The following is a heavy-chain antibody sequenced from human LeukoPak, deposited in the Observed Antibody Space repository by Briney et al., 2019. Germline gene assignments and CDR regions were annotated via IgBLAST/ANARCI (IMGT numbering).Heavy chain of an antibody. Sequence: ASVKVSCKASGYTFTGYYIHWVRQAPGHGLEWMGWINPNSGGTNYAQNFQGRVTMTRDTSISTAYMELTSLRSDDTAVYYCATARDRNSVYSSFDYWGQGTLVTVSS. V-gene: IGHV1-2*02. CDR2: INPNSGGT. J-gene: IGHJ4*02. CDR1: GYTFTGYY. CDR3: ATARDRNSVYSSFDY. D-gene: IGHD5/OR15-5a*01.